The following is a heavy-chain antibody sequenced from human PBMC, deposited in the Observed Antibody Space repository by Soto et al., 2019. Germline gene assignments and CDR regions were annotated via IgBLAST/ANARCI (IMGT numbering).Heavy chain of an antibody. Sequence: GASVKVSCKASGYTFTSYAMHWVRQAPGQRLEWMGWSNAGNGNTNYSQEFQGRVTITRDTSASTAYMELSSLRSEDMAVYYCARGDSSSWVLDYWGQGTLVTVSS. CDR1: GYTFTSYA. CDR2: SNAGNGNT. J-gene: IGHJ4*02. V-gene: IGHV1-3*02. CDR3: ARGDSSSWVLDY. D-gene: IGHD6-13*01.